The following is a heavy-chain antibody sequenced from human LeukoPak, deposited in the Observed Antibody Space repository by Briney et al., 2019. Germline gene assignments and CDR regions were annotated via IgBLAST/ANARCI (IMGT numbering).Heavy chain of an antibody. J-gene: IGHJ6*03. CDR3: ARDHGSGSFNYYYMDV. CDR2: IYTSGST. D-gene: IGHD3-10*01. Sequence: SETLSLTCTVSGGSISSGSYYWSWIRQPAGKGLEWIGRIYTSGSTNYNPSLKSRVTMSVDTSKNQFSLKLSSVTAADTAVYYCARDHGSGSFNYYYMDVWGKGTTVTISS. V-gene: IGHV4-61*02. CDR1: GGSISSGSYY.